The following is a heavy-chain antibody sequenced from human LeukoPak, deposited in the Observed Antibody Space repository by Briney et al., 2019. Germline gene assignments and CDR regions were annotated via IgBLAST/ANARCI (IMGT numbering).Heavy chain of an antibody. CDR1: GFPFSSYW. J-gene: IGHJ4*02. CDR2: IKQYGSKK. D-gene: IGHD5-24*01. Sequence: GGSLRLSCVASGFPFSSYWMTWVRQARGKGLEWVANIKQYGSKKSYVDSVKGRFTISRDNAKNSLYLQMNSLRAEDTAIYYCTRVGYIDEGIDYWGQGTLVTVSS. V-gene: IGHV3-7*04. CDR3: TRVGYIDEGIDY.